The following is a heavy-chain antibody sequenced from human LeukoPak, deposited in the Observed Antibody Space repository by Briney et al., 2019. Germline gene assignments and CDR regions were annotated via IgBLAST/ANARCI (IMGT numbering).Heavy chain of an antibody. CDR2: INPNSGST. V-gene: IGHV1-2*02. CDR3: ARDRPGYSSGWYTDY. CDR1: GYPFTGSY. J-gene: IGHJ4*02. D-gene: IGHD6-19*01. Sequence: ASVKVSCKASGYPFTGSYMHWVRHAPGPGLEWMGWINPNSGSTNYAQKFQGRVTMTRDTSISTAYMEMSRLRCDDTAVYYCARDRPGYSSGWYTDYWSQGTLVTVPS.